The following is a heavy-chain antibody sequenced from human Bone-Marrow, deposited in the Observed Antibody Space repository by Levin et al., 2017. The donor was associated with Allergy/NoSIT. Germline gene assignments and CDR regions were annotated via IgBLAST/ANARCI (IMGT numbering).Heavy chain of an antibody. J-gene: IGHJ5*02. Sequence: GESLKISCKGSGYTFTAYYIHWVRQAPGQGLEWMGFTNSKSGGAHLAQKFQGRVTMTRDTSINTAYMELTRLTSDDTAMYYCARVPLSAASSPNNWFDPWGQGTLVTVSS. CDR3: ARVPLSAASSPNNWFDP. CDR1: GYTFTAYY. CDR2: TNSKSGGA. V-gene: IGHV1-2*02. D-gene: IGHD2-15*01.